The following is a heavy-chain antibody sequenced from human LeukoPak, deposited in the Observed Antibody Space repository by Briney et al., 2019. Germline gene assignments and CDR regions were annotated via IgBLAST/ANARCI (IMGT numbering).Heavy chain of an antibody. CDR3: ARPMYNNGWYGY. CDR1: GGSISTTTYY. V-gene: IGHV4-39*01. Sequence: SETLSLXCTVSGGSISTTTYYWGWIRQPPGKGLEWVGSMSHSGTTYYNPSLKSRITISVDTSKNQFSLKLSSVTAADTAVYYCARPMYNNGWYGYWGPGARVTVSS. J-gene: IGHJ4*02. D-gene: IGHD6-19*01. CDR2: MSHSGTT.